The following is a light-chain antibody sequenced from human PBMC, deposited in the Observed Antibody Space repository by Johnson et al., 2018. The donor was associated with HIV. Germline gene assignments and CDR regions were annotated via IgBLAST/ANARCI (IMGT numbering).Light chain of an antibody. CDR2: ENN. CDR3: GTWHSALSGGGV. J-gene: IGLJ1*01. V-gene: IGLV1-51*02. Sequence: QSVLTQPPSVSAAPGQKVTISCSGSSSNIGKNYVSWYQQLPGTAPKLLIYENNKRPSGIPDRFSGSNSGTSATLGITGLQTGDEADYYCGTWHSALSGGGVFGTGTRVTVL. CDR1: SSNIGKNY.